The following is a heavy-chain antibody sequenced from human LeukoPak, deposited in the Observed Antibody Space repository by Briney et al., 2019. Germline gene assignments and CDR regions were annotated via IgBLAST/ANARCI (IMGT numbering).Heavy chain of an antibody. CDR1: GFTFRSYE. J-gene: IGHJ5*02. Sequence: GGSLRLSCEDSGFTFRSYEMNWVRQAPGKGLEWIAYLSSSGSAFSYADSVKGRFTISRDNAKNSLYLQMNSLRAEDTAVYYCARDWGRQLWLRGWFDPWGQGTLVTVSS. CDR2: LSSSGSAF. CDR3: ARDWGRQLWLRGWFDP. V-gene: IGHV3-48*03. D-gene: IGHD5-18*01.